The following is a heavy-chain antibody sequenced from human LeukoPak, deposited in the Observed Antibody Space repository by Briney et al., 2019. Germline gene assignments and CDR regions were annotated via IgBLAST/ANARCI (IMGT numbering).Heavy chain of an antibody. Sequence: PSETLSLTCAVYGGSFSGYYWSWIRQPPGKGLEWIGEINHSGSTNYNPSLKSRVTISVDTSKNQFSLKLSSVTAADTAVYYCATGFRGPGYCSGGSCPDNWFDPWGQGTLVTVSS. D-gene: IGHD2-15*01. V-gene: IGHV4-34*01. CDR2: INHSGST. CDR3: ATGFRGPGYCSGGSCPDNWFDP. J-gene: IGHJ5*02. CDR1: GGSFSGYY.